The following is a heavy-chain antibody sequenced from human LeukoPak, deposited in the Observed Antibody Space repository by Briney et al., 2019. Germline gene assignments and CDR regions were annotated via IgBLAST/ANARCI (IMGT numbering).Heavy chain of an antibody. Sequence: PSETLSLTCTVSGGSISSGDYYWSWIRQPPGKGLEWIGYIYYSGSTYYNPSLKSRVTMSVDTSKNQFSLKLSSVTAADTAVYYCARSYDSSGYYSGYWGQGTLVTVSS. CDR3: ARSYDSSGYYSGY. D-gene: IGHD3-22*01. V-gene: IGHV4-30-4*01. J-gene: IGHJ4*02. CDR2: IYYSGST. CDR1: GGSISSGDYY.